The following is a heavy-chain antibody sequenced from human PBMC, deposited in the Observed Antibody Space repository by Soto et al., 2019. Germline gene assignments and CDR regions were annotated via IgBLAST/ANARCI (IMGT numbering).Heavy chain of an antibody. CDR1: GGSFSGYY. Sequence: SETLSLTCAVYGGSFSGYYWSWIRQPPGKGQEWIGEINHSGSTNYNPSLKSRVTISVDTSKNLFSLKLSSVIAADTALYYCARVWYCSSTSCYGGWFDPWGQGTLVTVSS. D-gene: IGHD2-2*01. CDR2: INHSGST. V-gene: IGHV4-34*01. J-gene: IGHJ5*02. CDR3: ARVWYCSSTSCYGGWFDP.